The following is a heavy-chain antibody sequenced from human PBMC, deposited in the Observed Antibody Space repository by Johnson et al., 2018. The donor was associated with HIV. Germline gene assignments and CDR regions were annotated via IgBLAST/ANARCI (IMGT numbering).Heavy chain of an antibody. CDR1: GFTFSSYA. Sequence: QVQLVESGGGVVQPGRSLRLSCAASGFTFSSYAMHWVRQAPGKGLEWVAVISYDGSNKYYADSVKGRFTISRDNSKNTLYLQMNSLRAEDTAVYYCARGPLEVVVVAATSTFDICGQVTRVPVSS. J-gene: IGHJ3*02. V-gene: IGHV3-30-3*01. CDR2: ISYDGSNK. D-gene: IGHD2-15*01. CDR3: ARGPLEVVVVAATSTFDI.